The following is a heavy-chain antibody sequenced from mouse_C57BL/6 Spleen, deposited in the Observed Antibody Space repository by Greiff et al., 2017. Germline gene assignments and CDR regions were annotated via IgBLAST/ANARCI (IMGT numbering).Heavy chain of an antibody. CDR1: GFTFTDYY. D-gene: IGHD1-1*01. V-gene: IGHV7-3*01. J-gene: IGHJ4*01. Sequence: EVQLVESGGGLVQPGGSLSLSCAASGFTFTDYYMSWVRQPPGKALEWLGFIRNKANGYTTEYSASVKGRFTISRDNSQSILYLQMNALRAEDSATYYCARSLYGNAMDYWGQGTSVTVSS. CDR3: ARSLYGNAMDY. CDR2: IRNKANGYTT.